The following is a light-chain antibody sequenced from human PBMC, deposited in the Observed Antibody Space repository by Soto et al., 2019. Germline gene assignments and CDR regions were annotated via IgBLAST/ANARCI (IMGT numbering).Light chain of an antibody. CDR1: QSVLSSSNNKNY. Sequence: DIVMTQSPDSLAVSLGERATINCKSSQSVLSSSNNKNYLSWYQQKPGQPPILLIFWASTRESGVPDRFSGSGSGTDVTLTISSLQAEDVAVYYCQQYYSTPLFCGGTKVEIK. CDR3: QQYYSTPL. J-gene: IGKJ4*01. CDR2: WAS. V-gene: IGKV4-1*01.